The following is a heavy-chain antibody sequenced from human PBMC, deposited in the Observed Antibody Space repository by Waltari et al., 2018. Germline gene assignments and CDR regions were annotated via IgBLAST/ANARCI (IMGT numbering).Heavy chain of an antibody. V-gene: IGHV4-38-2*01. J-gene: IGHJ4*02. CDR1: GYSLSRGYY. CDR2: IYHSGST. D-gene: IGHD1-26*01. Sequence: QVQLQESGPGLVKPSETLSLTCAVSGYSLSRGYYWGWIRQPPGKGLEWIGSIYHSGSTYYNPSLKSRVTISVDTSKNQFSLKLSSVTAADTAVYYCARLGELRAFDYWGQGTLVTVSS. CDR3: ARLGELRAFDY.